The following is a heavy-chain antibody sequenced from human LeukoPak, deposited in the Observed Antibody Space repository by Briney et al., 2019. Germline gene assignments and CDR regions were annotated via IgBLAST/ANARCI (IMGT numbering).Heavy chain of an antibody. Sequence: SVKVSCKASGGTFSSYATSWVRQAPGQGLEWMGGIIPIFGTANYAQKFQGRVTITADGSTSTAYMELSSLRSEDTAVYYCARGGSVTSATSFDYWGQGTLVTVSS. CDR3: ARGGSVTSATSFDY. CDR2: IIPIFGTA. CDR1: GGTFSSYA. D-gene: IGHD3-10*01. V-gene: IGHV1-69*13. J-gene: IGHJ4*02.